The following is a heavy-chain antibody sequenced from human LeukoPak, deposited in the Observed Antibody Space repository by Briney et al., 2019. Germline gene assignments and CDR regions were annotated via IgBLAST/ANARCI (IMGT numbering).Heavy chain of an antibody. CDR2: IYYTGST. CDR1: GFTFSSYL. V-gene: IGHV4-59*01. Sequence: GSLRLSCAASGFTFSSYLMSWFRQPPGKGLEWIGYIYYTGSTNYNPSLKSRITISLDTSKNQFSLKLSSVTAADTAVYYCARYYSSGWTYYFDYWGQGTLVTVSS. J-gene: IGHJ4*02. D-gene: IGHD6-19*01. CDR3: ARYYSSGWTYYFDY.